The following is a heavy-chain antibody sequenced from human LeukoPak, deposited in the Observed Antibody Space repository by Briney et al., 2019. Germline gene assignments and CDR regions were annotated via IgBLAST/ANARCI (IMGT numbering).Heavy chain of an antibody. D-gene: IGHD5-24*01. V-gene: IGHV4-34*01. CDR3: GRHLKGGYNAFNY. Sequence: SETLSLTCGVYGVSFSGYYWSWIRPPPGKGLEWIGEINDSGRSNYKSSLKSRVTISEDTSTNQFSLKLSSVTAADAAVYYCGRHLKGGYNAFNYWGKGTLVTVPS. J-gene: IGHJ4*02. CDR1: GVSFSGYY. CDR2: INDSGRS.